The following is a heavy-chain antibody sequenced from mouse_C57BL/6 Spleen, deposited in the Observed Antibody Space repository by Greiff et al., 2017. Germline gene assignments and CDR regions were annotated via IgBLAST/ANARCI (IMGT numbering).Heavy chain of an antibody. CDR3: ARHEDQGIYYGNWDYAMDY. CDR1: GYTFTEYT. D-gene: IGHD2-1*01. CDR2: FYPGSGSI. Sequence: QVQLQQSGAELVKPGASVKLSCKASGYTFTEYTIHWVKQRSGQGLEWIGWFYPGSGSIKYNEKFKDKATLTADNSSSKVYMELSRLTSEDSAVYFCARHEDQGIYYGNWDYAMDYWGQGTSVTVSS. J-gene: IGHJ4*01. V-gene: IGHV1-62-2*01.